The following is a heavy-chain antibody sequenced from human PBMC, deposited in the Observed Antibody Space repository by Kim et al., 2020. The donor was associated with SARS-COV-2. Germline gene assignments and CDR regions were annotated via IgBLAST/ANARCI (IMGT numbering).Heavy chain of an antibody. J-gene: IGHJ4*02. Sequence: SSRTIYYADSVKGRFTISRDNAKNSLYLQMNSLRDEDTAVYYCARDNDYWGQGTLVTVSS. V-gene: IGHV3-48*02. CDR2: SSRTI. CDR3: ARDNDY.